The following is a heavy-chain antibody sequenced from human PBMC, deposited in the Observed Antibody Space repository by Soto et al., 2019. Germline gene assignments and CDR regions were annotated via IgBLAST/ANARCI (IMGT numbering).Heavy chain of an antibody. V-gene: IGHV3-33*01. D-gene: IGHD6-19*01. CDR2: IWYDGSNK. CDR1: GFTFSSYG. CDR3: ARDMGGYSSGWHYYFDY. J-gene: IGHJ4*02. Sequence: GGSLRLSCAASGFTFSSYGMHWVRQAPGKGLEWVAVIWYDGSNKYYADSVKGRFTISRDNSKNTLYLQMNSLRAEDTAVYYCARDMGGYSSGWHYYFDYWGQGTLVTVSS.